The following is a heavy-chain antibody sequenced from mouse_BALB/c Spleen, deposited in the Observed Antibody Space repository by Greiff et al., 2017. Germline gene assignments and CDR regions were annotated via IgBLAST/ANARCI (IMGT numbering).Heavy chain of an antibody. V-gene: IGHV2-2*02. J-gene: IGHJ3*01. D-gene: IGHD2-1*01. Sequence: QVQLQQSGPGLVQPSQSLSITCTVSGFSLTSYGVHWVRQSPGKGLEWLGVIWSGGSTDYNAAFISSMSISTDNSKSHVFFKMNSLQANDTARYYCARNVYYGNGGFAYWGQGTLVTVSA. CDR2: IWSGGST. CDR1: GFSLTSYG. CDR3: ARNVYYGNGGFAY.